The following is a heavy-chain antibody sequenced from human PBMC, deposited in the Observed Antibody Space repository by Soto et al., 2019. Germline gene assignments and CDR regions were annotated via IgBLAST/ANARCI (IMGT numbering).Heavy chain of an antibody. V-gene: IGHV1-18*01. Sequence: ASVKVSCKASGYTFTSYGISWVRQAPGQGLEWMGWISTYNRNTNYAQKLQGRVTMTTDTSTSTAYMELRSLRSDDTAVYYCARDPGVPDAVYYYYGMGVWGQRTTVTV. J-gene: IGHJ6*02. CDR2: ISTYNRNT. D-gene: IGHD2-2*01. CDR1: GYTFTSYG. CDR3: ARDPGVPDAVYYYYGMGV.